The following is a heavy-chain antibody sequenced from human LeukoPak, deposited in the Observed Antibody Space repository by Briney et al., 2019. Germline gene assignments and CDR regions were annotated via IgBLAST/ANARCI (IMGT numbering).Heavy chain of an antibody. CDR3: ARVGHGSSWFES. CDR1: GFTFSNYW. V-gene: IGHV3-74*01. D-gene: IGHD6-13*01. CDR2: INIDGSIT. Sequence: PGRSLRLSCAASGFTFSNYWMHWVRQAPGKGLVWVSRINIDGSITTHADSVKGRFTISRDNAKNTVYLQMNSLRDEDTAVYFCARVGHGSSWFESWGQGALVTVSS. J-gene: IGHJ5*01.